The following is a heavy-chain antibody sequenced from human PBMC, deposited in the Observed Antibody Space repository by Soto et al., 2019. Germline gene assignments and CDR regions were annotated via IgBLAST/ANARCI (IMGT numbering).Heavy chain of an antibody. CDR3: ARGFGVTTNPPGH. J-gene: IGHJ4*02. D-gene: IGHD4-17*01. Sequence: SETLSLTCTVSGGSVSSGSYYWSWIRQPPGKGPEYIGYIQVGGSTNYNPSLESRVAISVDTSKNQFSLRLTSVTAADTAVYYCARGFGVTTNPPGHWGQGTLVTVSS. V-gene: IGHV4-61*01. CDR1: GGSVSSGSYY. CDR2: IQVGGST.